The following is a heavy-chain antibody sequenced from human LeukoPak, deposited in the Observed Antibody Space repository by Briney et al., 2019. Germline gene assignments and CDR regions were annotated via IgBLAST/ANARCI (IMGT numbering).Heavy chain of an antibody. CDR1: GGSISSGSYY. CDR3: ATRGVVDGNYFDY. D-gene: IGHD2-15*01. CDR2: IYTSGST. J-gene: IGHJ4*02. V-gene: IGHV4-61*02. Sequence: PSETLSLTCTVSGGSISSGSYYWRWIRQPAGKGLEWIGRIYTSGSTNYNPSLKSRVTISVDTSKNQFSLKLSSVTAADTAVYYCATRGVVDGNYFDYWGQGTLVTVSS.